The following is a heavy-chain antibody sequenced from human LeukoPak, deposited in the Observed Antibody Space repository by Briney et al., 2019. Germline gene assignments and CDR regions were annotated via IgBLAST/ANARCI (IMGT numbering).Heavy chain of an antibody. CDR2: IKSKVDGGTP. CDR1: GFTFSDYF. V-gene: IGHV3-15*07. CDR3: TTRSPARYCSDGACSSSADY. Sequence: WGSLRLSCAASGFTFSDYFMNWVRQAPGKGLEWVGHIKSKVDGGTPDYVAPVKGRFTISRDDSRNTLYLQMSSLNTEDTAVYYCTTRSPARYCSDGACSSSADYWGQGTLVTVSS. J-gene: IGHJ4*02. D-gene: IGHD2-15*01.